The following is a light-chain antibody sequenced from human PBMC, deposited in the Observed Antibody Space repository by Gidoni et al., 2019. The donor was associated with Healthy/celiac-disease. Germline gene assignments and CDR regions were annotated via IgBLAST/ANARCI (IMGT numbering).Light chain of an antibody. CDR2: AAS. CDR3: QQLNSYPQIT. CDR1: QGISSY. V-gene: IGKV1-9*01. J-gene: IGKJ5*01. Sequence: DIQLTQSPSFLSASVGDRVTITCRASQGISSYLAWYQQKPGKAPKLLIYAASTLQSGVPSRFSGGGSVTEFTLTISSLQPEDFATYYCQQLNSYPQITFGQGTRLEIK.